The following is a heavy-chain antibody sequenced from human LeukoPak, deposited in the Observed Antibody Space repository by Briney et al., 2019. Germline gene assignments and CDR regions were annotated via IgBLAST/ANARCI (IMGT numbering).Heavy chain of an antibody. V-gene: IGHV4-4*07. D-gene: IGHD3-10*01. CDR2: IYTSGST. CDR3: ARDLSITMIRGVTFDY. J-gene: IGHJ4*02. CDR1: GGSISSYY. Sequence: SETLSLTYTVSGGSISSYYWSWIRQPAGKGLEWIGRIYTSGSTNYNPSLTSRVTISIDTSKNQFSLKLSSVTAADTAVYYCARDLSITMIRGVTFDYWGQGALVTVSS.